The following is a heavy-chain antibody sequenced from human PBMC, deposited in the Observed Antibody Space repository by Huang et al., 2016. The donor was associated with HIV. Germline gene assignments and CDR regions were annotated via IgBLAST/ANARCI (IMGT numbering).Heavy chain of an antibody. Sequence: QVQLVESGGGVVQPGRSLRLSCASSGFIFSNYGMHCVRQAAGKGLEWVALRSYDGSNKYYTDSVKGRFSISRDNSKNTLYLQMNSLRAEDTAVYYCALKGDSSGWEYFRHWGQGTLVTVSS. D-gene: IGHD6-19*01. J-gene: IGHJ1*01. CDR3: ALKGDSSGWEYFRH. V-gene: IGHV3-30*03. CDR1: GFIFSNYG. CDR2: RSYDGSNK.